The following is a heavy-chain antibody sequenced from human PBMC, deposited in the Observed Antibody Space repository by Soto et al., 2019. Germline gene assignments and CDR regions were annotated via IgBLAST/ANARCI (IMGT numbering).Heavy chain of an antibody. Sequence: XGSLKLSCAASGVTFSSYAMGWVRQGPGKGLEWVAVVSIGGSTHYADSVRGRFTISRDNSKNTLSLQMNSLTAEDTAVYFCAKRRGAGGHFDYWGQGALVTVSS. J-gene: IGHJ4*02. CDR2: VSIGGST. V-gene: IGHV3-23*01. CDR3: AKRRGAGGHFDY. D-gene: IGHD2-15*01. CDR1: GVTFSSYA.